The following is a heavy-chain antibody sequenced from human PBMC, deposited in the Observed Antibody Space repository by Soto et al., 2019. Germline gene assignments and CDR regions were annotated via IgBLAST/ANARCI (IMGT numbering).Heavy chain of an antibody. Sequence: GGSLRLSCAVSGFTFTNYEMNWVRQAPRKGLEWISYISSSGKTISYADSVKGRFTISRDNAKNSLYLQMNSLRAEDTAVYYCARDPEKYSGSDLGIDYWGQGTLVTVSS. J-gene: IGHJ4*02. CDR2: ISSSGKTI. V-gene: IGHV3-48*03. D-gene: IGHD5-12*01. CDR3: ARDPEKYSGSDLGIDY. CDR1: GFTFTNYE.